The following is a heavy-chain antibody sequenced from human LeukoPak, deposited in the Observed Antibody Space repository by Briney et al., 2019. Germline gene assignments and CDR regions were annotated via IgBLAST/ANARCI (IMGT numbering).Heavy chain of an antibody. V-gene: IGHV1-3*01. CDR2: INAGNGNR. CDR1: GFTFTSYA. CDR3: ARVSDDSGWNFDY. D-gene: IGHD6-19*01. Sequence: PGGSLRLSCAASGFTFTSYAIHWVRQAPGQRLEWMGWINAGNGNRKYSQKFQDRVTITRETSATTAYMELNSLTSEDTAVYYCARVSDDSGWNFDYWGQGTLVTVSS. J-gene: IGHJ4*02.